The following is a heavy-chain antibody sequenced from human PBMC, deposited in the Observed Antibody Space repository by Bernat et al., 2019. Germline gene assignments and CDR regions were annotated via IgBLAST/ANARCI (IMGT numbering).Heavy chain of an antibody. Sequence: QVQLVESGGGVVQPGRSLRLSCAASGFTFSSYGMHWVRQAPGKGLEWVAVIWYDGSNKYYADSVKGRFTLSRDNSKNTLYLQMNSLRAEDTAVYYCAKAFYGLGGYFDYWGQGTLVTVS. CDR2: IWYDGSNK. CDR3: AKAFYGLGGYFDY. J-gene: IGHJ4*02. CDR1: GFTFSSYG. V-gene: IGHV3-33*06. D-gene: IGHD3-10*01.